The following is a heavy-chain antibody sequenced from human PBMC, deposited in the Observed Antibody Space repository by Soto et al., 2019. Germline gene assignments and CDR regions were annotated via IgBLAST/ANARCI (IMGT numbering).Heavy chain of an antibody. CDR1: GGSFSGYY. V-gene: IGHV4-34*01. Sequence: PSETLSLTCAVYGGSFSGYYWNCLRQPPGKGPEWVGESNHSGSTNYNPSLKSRVTISVDTSKNQFSLKLSSVTAADTAVYYCAIGWLELGNFHFYYWAQGTLVTVSS. D-gene: IGHD1-7*01. CDR2: SNHSGST. J-gene: IGHJ4*02. CDR3: AIGWLELGNFHFYY.